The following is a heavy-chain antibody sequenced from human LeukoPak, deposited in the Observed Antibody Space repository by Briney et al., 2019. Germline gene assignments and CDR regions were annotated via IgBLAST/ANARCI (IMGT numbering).Heavy chain of an antibody. J-gene: IGHJ6*03. Sequence: GGSLRLSCAASGFTFRSYTMNWVRQAPGRGLEWVSSISSNSAYLYYADSLRGRFTISRDNAKNSLYLQMNSLRAEDTAVYYSARPGIAVAGTGYYMDVWGKGTTVTVSS. V-gene: IGHV3-21*01. D-gene: IGHD6-19*01. CDR1: GFTFRSYT. CDR3: ARPGIAVAGTGYYMDV. CDR2: ISSNSAYL.